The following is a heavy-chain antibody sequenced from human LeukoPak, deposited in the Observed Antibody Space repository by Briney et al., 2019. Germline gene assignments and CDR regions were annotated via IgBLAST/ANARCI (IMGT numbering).Heavy chain of an antibody. CDR2: MKQDGSEK. CDR1: GFTFSSYW. V-gene: IGHV3-7*01. CDR3: ARDVVYYDSSGYYYPFWNY. D-gene: IGHD3-22*01. J-gene: IGHJ4*02. Sequence: PGGSLRLSCAASGFTFSSYWMGWVRQAPGKGLEWVANMKQDGSEKYYVDSVKGRFTISRDNAKNSLYLQMNSLRAEDTAVYYCARDVVYYDSSGYYYPFWNYWGQGTLVTVSS.